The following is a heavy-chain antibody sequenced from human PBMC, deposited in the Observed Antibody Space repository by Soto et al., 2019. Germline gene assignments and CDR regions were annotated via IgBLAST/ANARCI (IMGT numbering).Heavy chain of an antibody. V-gene: IGHV5-51*01. CDR2: IYPGDADA. CDR1: GYSFTNCW. CDR3: GRNFYHYLDN. D-gene: IGHD3-3*01. Sequence: GESLKISCKASGYSFTNCWIGWVRQMPGKGLEWVGIIYPGDADARYSPSFQSQVTISVDKSIKTAYLQWSSLMASDTSTDGWGRNFYHYLDNWGRGSLVTVSS. J-gene: IGHJ4*02.